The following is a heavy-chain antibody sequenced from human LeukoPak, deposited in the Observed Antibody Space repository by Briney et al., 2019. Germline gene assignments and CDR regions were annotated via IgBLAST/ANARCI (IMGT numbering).Heavy chain of an antibody. CDR2: KNPNSGNT. Sequence: ASVKVSCKASGYTFTSYDINWVRQATGQGLEWMGWKNPNSGNTGYAQKFQGRVTITRNTSISTAYMELSSLRSEDTAVYYCARGRREILVGATYYFDYWGQGTLVTVSS. V-gene: IGHV1-8*03. D-gene: IGHD1-26*01. CDR3: ARGRREILVGATYYFDY. CDR1: GYTFTSYD. J-gene: IGHJ4*02.